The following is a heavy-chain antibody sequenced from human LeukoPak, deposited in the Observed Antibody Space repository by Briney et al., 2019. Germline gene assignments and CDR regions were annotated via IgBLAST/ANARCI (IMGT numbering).Heavy chain of an antibody. CDR2: MNPNSGNT. J-gene: IGHJ6*02. V-gene: IGHV1-8*01. CDR1: GYTFTSYD. CDR3: ARMWELSGRYYYYYYGMDV. Sequence: ASVKVSCKASGYTFTSYDINWVRQATGQGLEWMGWMNPNSGNTGYAQKFQGRVTMTRNTSISTAYMELSSLRSEDTAVYYCARMWELSGRYYYYYYGMDVWGQGTTVTVPS. D-gene: IGHD1-26*01.